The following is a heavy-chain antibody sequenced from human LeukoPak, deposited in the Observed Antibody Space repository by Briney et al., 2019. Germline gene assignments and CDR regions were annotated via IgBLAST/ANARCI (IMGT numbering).Heavy chain of an antibody. V-gene: IGHV3-20*01. Sequence: PGGSLRLSCAASGFTFGDYGMTWVRQAPGKGLELVSGINWNGGSIAYADSVKGRFTVSRDNAKNSLYLQMNSLRAEDTAFYHSARRSNRYSYGSNFDYWGQGTLVTVSS. J-gene: IGHJ4*02. CDR3: ARRSNRYSYGSNFDY. CDR1: GFTFGDYG. D-gene: IGHD5-18*01. CDR2: INWNGGSI.